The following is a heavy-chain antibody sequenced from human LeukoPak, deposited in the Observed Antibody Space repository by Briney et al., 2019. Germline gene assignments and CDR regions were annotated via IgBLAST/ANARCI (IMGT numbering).Heavy chain of an antibody. V-gene: IGHV3-23*01. CDR2: ITGNGAGT. Sequence: GESLKISCAASGFTFSIYAMSWVRQAPGRGLEWVSSITGNGAGTFYTDSVGGRFTISRDNSKNTLFLQMNSLRAEDTAVYYCAKIPGSSWYDGPIDYWGQGTLVTVSS. J-gene: IGHJ4*02. CDR3: AKIPGSSWYDGPIDY. D-gene: IGHD6-13*01. CDR1: GFTFSIYA.